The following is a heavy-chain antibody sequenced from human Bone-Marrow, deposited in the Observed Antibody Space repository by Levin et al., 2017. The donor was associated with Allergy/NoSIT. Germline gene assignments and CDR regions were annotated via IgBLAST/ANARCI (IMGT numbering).Heavy chain of an antibody. CDR3: ARVDNSGWESFDY. CDR2: INADSDYV. D-gene: IGHD6-19*01. V-gene: IGHV3-21*01. CDR1: GFTFSSYS. J-gene: IGHJ4*02. Sequence: PGGSLRLSCAASGFTFSSYSLCWVRQAPGRGLEWVSFINADSDYVYYADSVKGRFTISRDNARNSLFLQMNSLRAEDTAVFYCARVDNSGWESFDYWGQGTLVTVSS.